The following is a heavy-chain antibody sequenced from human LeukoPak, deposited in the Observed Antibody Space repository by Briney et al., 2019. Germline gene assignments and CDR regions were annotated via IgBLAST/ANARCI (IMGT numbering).Heavy chain of an antibody. CDR3: ARDRKSYYDFWSGYLRNDY. V-gene: IGHV1-18*01. Sequence: ASVKVSCKASGYTLTSYGISWVRQAPGQGLEWMGWISAYNGNTNYAQKLQGRVTMTTDTSTSTAYMELRSLRSDDTAVYYCARDRKSYYDFWSGYLRNDYWGQGTLATVSS. D-gene: IGHD3-3*01. CDR2: ISAYNGNT. CDR1: GYTLTSYG. J-gene: IGHJ4*02.